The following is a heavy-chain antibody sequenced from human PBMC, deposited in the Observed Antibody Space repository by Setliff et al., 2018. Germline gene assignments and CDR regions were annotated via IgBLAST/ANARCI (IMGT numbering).Heavy chain of an antibody. D-gene: IGHD3-16*01. J-gene: IGHJ4*02. CDR2: INPSGTT. CDR1: GGPFSDYY. Sequence: SETLSLTCTFYGGPFSDYYWGWVRQTPGEGLEWIAEINPSGTTNYIPSLKSRLTISVDTSKRQFSLKLNSVTAADTAVYYCRFWSYVYKNDYWAQGTLVTVSS. CDR3: RFWSYVYKNDY. V-gene: IGHV4-34*01.